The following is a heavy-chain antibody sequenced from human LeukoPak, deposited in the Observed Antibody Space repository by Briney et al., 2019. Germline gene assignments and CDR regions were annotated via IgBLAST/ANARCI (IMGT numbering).Heavy chain of an antibody. D-gene: IGHD6-19*01. CDR3: VRNLAVAGTCFDS. V-gene: IGHV3-7*03. CDR1: GFTFSNYW. CDR2: IKQDGSDR. J-gene: IGHJ4*02. Sequence: GGSLRLSCAASGFTFSNYWMSWFRQAPGTGLEWVANIKQDGSDRNYVTSVRGRFTISRDNAESSLYLQMNSPRVEDTAVYYCVRNLAVAGTCFDSWGQGTLVAVSS.